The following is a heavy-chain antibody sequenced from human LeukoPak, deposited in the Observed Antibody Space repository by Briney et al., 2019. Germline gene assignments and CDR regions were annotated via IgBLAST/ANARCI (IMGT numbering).Heavy chain of an antibody. J-gene: IGHJ4*02. V-gene: IGHV3-7*01. CDR2: INQDGSEI. D-gene: IGHD6-13*01. CDR1: GLTFSSYW. Sequence: GRSLRLSCAASGLTFSSYWMSWVRQAPGKGLEWVANINQDGSEIYYVDSVKGRFTISRDNAKNSLYLQMNSLRADDTAVYYCARDWVRSSCTDWGQGTLVTVSS. CDR3: ARDWVRSSCTD.